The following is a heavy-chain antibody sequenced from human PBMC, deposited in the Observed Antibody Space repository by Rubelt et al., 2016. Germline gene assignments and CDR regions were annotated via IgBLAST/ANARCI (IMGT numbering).Heavy chain of an antibody. J-gene: IGHJ4*02. D-gene: IGHD4/OR15-4a*01. CDR1: GGSISRSSYY. CDR2: IYYSGST. V-gene: IGHV4-39*01. CDR3: ARQGDHTNYHYLDY. Sequence: QVQLQESGPGLVKPSETLSLTCTVSGGSISRSSYYWGWIRQPPGKGLEWIGSIYYSGSTYYKPSLKSRVTISVDTSKNQFSRKLCSVTAADTAVYYCARQGDHTNYHYLDYWGQGTLVTVSS.